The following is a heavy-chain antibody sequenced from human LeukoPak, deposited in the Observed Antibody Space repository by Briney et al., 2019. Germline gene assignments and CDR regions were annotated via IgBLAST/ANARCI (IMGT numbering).Heavy chain of an antibody. CDR1: GFTFSTYA. J-gene: IGHJ4*02. Sequence: PGGSLRLSCAASGFTFSTYAMTWVRQAPGKGLEWVSEISGSGGSTYYADSVKGRFTISRDNSKNTLYLQMTSLRAEDTAVYYCAKDPNWEYYFDAWGQGTLVTVSS. CDR3: AKDPNWEYYFDA. V-gene: IGHV3-23*01. D-gene: IGHD1-1*01. CDR2: ISGSGGST.